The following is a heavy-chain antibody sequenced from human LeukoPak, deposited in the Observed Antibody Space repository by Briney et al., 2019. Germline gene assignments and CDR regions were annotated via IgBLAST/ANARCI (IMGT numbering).Heavy chain of an antibody. D-gene: IGHD3-10*01. V-gene: IGHV4-34*01. J-gene: IGHJ6*02. CDR2: INHSGST. CDR1: GGSFSGYY. CDR3: ARGRGNGSGSYYRTYYYYGMDV. Sequence: SETLSLTCAVYGGSFSGYYWSWIRQPPGKGLEWIGEINHSGSTNYNPSLKSRVTISVDTSKNQFSLKLSSVTAADTAVYYCARGRGNGSGSYYRTYYYYGMDVWGQGTTVTVSS.